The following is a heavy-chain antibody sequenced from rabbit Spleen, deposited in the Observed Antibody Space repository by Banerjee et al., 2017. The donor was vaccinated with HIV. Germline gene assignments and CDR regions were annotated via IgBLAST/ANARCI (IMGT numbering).Heavy chain of an antibody. CDR2: IASGSSGFT. J-gene: IGHJ6*01. CDR3: ARDTGSSFSSYGMDL. V-gene: IGHV1S45*01. Sequence: QEQLEESGGGLVRPEGSLKLSCTASGFSFSNKAVMCWVRQAPGKGLEWISCIASGSSGFTYSATWAKGRFTISKTSSTTVTLQMTSLTVADTATYFCARDTGSSFSSYGMDLWGPGTLVTVS. D-gene: IGHD8-1*01. CDR1: GFSFSNKAV.